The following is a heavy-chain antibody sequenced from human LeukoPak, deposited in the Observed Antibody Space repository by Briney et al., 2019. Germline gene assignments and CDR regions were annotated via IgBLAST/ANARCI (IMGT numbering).Heavy chain of an antibody. V-gene: IGHV4-59*01. CDR3: ARRRMTTVTTDAFDI. D-gene: IGHD4-17*01. Sequence: SETLSLTCTVSGGSISSYYWSWIRQPPGKGLEWIGYIYYSGSTNYNPSLKSRVTISVETSKNEFSLKLRSVTAADTAVYYCARRRMTTVTTDAFDIWGQGTMVTVSS. J-gene: IGHJ3*02. CDR1: GGSISSYY. CDR2: IYYSGST.